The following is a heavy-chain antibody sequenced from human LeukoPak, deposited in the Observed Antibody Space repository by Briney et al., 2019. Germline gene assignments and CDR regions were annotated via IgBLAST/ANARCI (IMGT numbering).Heavy chain of an antibody. J-gene: IGHJ4*02. CDR1: GVSISSYY. CDR3: ARKDHRGAENFFDY. CDR2: IYYSGST. V-gene: IGHV4-59*08. Sequence: SETLSLTCTVSGVSISSYYWSWIRQPPGKGLEWIWYIYYSGSTNYNPSLKSRVTISVDTSKNQFSLKLSSVTAADTAVYHCARKDHRGAENFFDYWGQGTLVTVSS. D-gene: IGHD3-10*01.